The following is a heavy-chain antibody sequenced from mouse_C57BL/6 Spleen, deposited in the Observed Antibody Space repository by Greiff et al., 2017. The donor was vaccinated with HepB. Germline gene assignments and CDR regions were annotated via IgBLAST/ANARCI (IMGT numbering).Heavy chain of an antibody. CDR2: IYPGSGST. Sequence: QVQLQQPGAELVRPGASVKMSCKASGYTFTSYGITWVKRRPGQGLEWIGDIYPGSGSTNYNEKFKSKATLTVDTSSSTAYMQLSSLPSENSAVYACERYYNYAMDYWGQGTSVTVSS. J-gene: IGHJ4*01. D-gene: IGHD2-12*01. CDR1: GYTFTSYG. V-gene: IGHV1-55*01. CDR3: ERYYNYAMDY.